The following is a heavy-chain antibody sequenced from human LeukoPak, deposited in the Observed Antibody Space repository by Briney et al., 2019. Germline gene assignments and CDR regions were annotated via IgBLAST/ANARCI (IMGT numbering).Heavy chain of an antibody. CDR2: INPSGGST. D-gene: IGHD3-22*01. V-gene: IGHV1-46*01. CDR3: ARGNYYDGSGSPSASAPVDH. Sequence: ASVKVSCKASGYTFTSYYMHWVRQAPGQGLEWMGIINPSGGSTSYAQKFQGRVTMTRDTSTSTVYMELSSLRSEDTAVYYCARGNYYDGSGSPSASAPVDHWGQGTLVTVSS. CDR1: GYTFTSYY. J-gene: IGHJ4*02.